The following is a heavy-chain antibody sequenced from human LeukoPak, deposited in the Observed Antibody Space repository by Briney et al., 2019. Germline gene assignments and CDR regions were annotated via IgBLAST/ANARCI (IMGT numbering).Heavy chain of an antibody. Sequence: PSETLSLTCAVSGYLISNGYYWGWVRQPPGKGLEWIGSIYHSGSTYYSPSLKSRVSMSADTSKNQFSLNLSSLTAADTAMYYCASLPRYCSGNSCSGMDVWGKGTTVTVSS. V-gene: IGHV4-38-2*01. CDR3: ASLPRYCSGNSCSGMDV. J-gene: IGHJ6*04. D-gene: IGHD2-15*01. CDR1: GYLISNGYY. CDR2: IYHSGST.